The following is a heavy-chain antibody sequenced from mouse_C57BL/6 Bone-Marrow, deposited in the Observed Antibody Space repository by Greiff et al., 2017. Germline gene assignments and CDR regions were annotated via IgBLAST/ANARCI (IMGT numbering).Heavy chain of an antibody. J-gene: IGHJ2*01. Sequence: QVQLQQSGAELARPGASVKMSCKASGYTFTSYTMHWVQQRPGQGLEWIGYINPSSGYTKYNQKFKDKATLTADKSSSTAYMQLSSLTSEDSAVYYCARPDFYYGSSQFLYWGQGTTLTVSS. CDR2: INPSSGYT. D-gene: IGHD1-1*01. CDR1: GYTFTSYT. V-gene: IGHV1-4*01. CDR3: ARPDFYYGSSQFLY.